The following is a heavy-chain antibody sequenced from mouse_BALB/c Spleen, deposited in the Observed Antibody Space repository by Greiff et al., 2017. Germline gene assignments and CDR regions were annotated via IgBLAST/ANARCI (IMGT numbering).Heavy chain of an antibody. CDR1: GYSITSGYY. CDR3: ARGKDYVYFDY. D-gene: IGHD1-1*01. CDR2: ISYDGSN. J-gene: IGHJ2*01. Sequence: EVQRVESGPGLVKPSQSLSLTCSVTGYSITSGYYWNWIRQFPGNKLEWMGYISYDGSNNYNPSLKNRISITRDTSKNQFFLKLNSVTTEDTATYYCARGKDYVYFDYWGQGTTLTVSS. V-gene: IGHV3-6*02.